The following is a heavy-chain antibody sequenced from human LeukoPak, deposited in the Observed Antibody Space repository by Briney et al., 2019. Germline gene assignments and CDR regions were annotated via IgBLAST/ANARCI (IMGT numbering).Heavy chain of an antibody. J-gene: IGHJ4*02. V-gene: IGHV4-34*01. CDR2: INHSGSI. Sequence: SETLSLTCAVFGGSFSGYYWSWIRQPPGKGLEWIGEINHSGSINYNSSLKSRVTISVDTSKNQFSLKLSSVTAADTAVYYCARTALSAMFDYWAQGTRVTVSS. D-gene: IGHD2-2*01. CDR3: ARTALSAMFDY. CDR1: GGSFSGYY.